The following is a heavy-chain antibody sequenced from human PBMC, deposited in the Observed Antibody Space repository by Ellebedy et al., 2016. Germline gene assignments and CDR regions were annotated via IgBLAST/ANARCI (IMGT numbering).Heavy chain of an antibody. V-gene: IGHV3-30*18. CDR3: AKDTSGYYGGYFDF. D-gene: IGHD3-22*01. CDR2: ISYDGEGT. CDR1: GLPFGSKG. J-gene: IGHJ4*02. Sequence: GGSLRLXXEASGLPFGSKGMHWVSQAPGKGLEWVAAISYDGEGTDYADAVKGRFTISRDNSEDTLFLQMNSLRAEDTAVYYCAKDTSGYYGGYFDFWGQGTLVTVSS.